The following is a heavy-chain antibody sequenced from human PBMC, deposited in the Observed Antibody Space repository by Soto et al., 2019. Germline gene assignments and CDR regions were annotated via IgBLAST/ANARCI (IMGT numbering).Heavy chain of an antibody. CDR3: TGGYCTGGTCYSGYFQH. CDR1: GFTFIGST. V-gene: IGHV3-73*02. Sequence: EVQLVQSGGGLVQPGGSLKLSGAASGFTFIGSTVHWVRQASGEGLQWVGRIRSKANDYATTYIASVKGRFTISRDDSRNTAYLQMSDLKTEDTAVYYCTGGYCTGGTCYSGYFQHWGQGALVTVFS. J-gene: IGHJ1*01. D-gene: IGHD2-15*01. CDR2: IRSKANDYAT.